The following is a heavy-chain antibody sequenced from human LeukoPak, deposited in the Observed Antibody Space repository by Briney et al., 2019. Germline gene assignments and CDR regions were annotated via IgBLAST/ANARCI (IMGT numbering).Heavy chain of an antibody. CDR3: ARRGGYVWGSYRLPFDY. J-gene: IGHJ4*02. Sequence: PSETLSLTCTVSGGSISSYYWSWIRQPPGMGLEWIGFVYYSGTTNYNPSLKSRVTMSVDTSNNRFSLKLSSVTAADTAVYYCARRGGYVWGSYRLPFDYWGQGTLVTVSS. CDR2: VYYSGTT. V-gene: IGHV4-59*12. D-gene: IGHD3-16*02. CDR1: GGSISSYY.